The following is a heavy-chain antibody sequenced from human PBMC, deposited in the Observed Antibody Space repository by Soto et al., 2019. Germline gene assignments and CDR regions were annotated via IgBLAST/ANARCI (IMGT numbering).Heavy chain of an antibody. CDR1: GGSIGSHY. CDR2: IYYRGST. V-gene: IGHV4-59*11. Sequence: PSETLSLTCTVSGGSIGSHYWSWIRQPPGKGLEWIGYIYYRGSTNYNPSLKSRVTMSVDTSKNQFSLKLSSVTAADTAVYYCAKDSGYNYGYFRWFDPWGQGTLVTVSS. J-gene: IGHJ5*02. D-gene: IGHD5-18*01. CDR3: AKDSGYNYGYFRWFDP.